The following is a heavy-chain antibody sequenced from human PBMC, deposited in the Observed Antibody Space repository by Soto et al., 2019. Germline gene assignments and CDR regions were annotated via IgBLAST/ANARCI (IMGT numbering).Heavy chain of an antibody. D-gene: IGHD5-18*01. CDR3: ASQVLLYSYGYVPVS. V-gene: IGHV4-39*01. CDR2: IYYSGST. J-gene: IGHJ5*02. Sequence: SETLSLTCTVSGGSISSSSYYWGWIRQPPGKGLEWIGSIYYSGSTYYNPSLKSRVTMSVDTSKNQFSLKLSSVTAADTAVYYSASQVLLYSYGYVPVSWGQGTLVTVSS. CDR1: GGSISSSSYY.